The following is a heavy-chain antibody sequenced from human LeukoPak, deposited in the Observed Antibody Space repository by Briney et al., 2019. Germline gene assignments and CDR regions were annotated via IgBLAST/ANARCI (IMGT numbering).Heavy chain of an antibody. J-gene: IGHJ1*01. CDR2: IWYDGSNK. V-gene: IGHV3-33*06. Sequence: GSLRLSCAASGFTFSSYGMHWVRQAPGKGLEGVAVIWYDGSNKYYADSVKGRFTISRGNSKNTLYLQMNSLRAEDTAFDYCAKGKYDFWSGYSNAEYFQHWGQGTLVTVSS. CDR3: AKGKYDFWSGYSNAEYFQH. CDR1: GFTFSSYG. D-gene: IGHD3-3*01.